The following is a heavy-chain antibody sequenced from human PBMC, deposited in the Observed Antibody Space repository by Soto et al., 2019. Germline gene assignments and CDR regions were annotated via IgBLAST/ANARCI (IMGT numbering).Heavy chain of an antibody. Sequence: GGSLRLSCAASGFTFSSYWMSWVRQAPGKGLEWVANIKQDGSEKYYVDSVKGRFTISRDNAKNSLYLQMNSLRAEDTAVYYCARARKSVDFWSGNYYYYYMDVWGKGTTVTVSS. CDR1: GFTFSSYW. CDR3: ARARKSVDFWSGNYYYYYMDV. CDR2: IKQDGSEK. V-gene: IGHV3-7*01. D-gene: IGHD3-3*01. J-gene: IGHJ6*03.